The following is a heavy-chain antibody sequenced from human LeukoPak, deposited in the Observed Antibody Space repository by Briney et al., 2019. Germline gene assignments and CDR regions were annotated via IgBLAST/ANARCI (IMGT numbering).Heavy chain of an antibody. CDR2: IGWNGGTI. D-gene: IGHD1-26*01. Sequence: GGSLRLSCAASGFTFDDYARHWVRQPPGKGLEWVSGIGWNGGTIGYTGSVKGRFTISRDNAKNSVYLQMSSLRDEDTAFYYCVKDQSDRGVSWFDNWGQGALVTVSS. CDR1: GFTFDDYA. CDR3: VKDQSDRGVSWFDN. V-gene: IGHV3-9*01. J-gene: IGHJ4*02.